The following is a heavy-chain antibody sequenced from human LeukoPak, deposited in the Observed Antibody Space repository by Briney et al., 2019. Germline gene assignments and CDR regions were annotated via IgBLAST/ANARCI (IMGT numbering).Heavy chain of an antibody. D-gene: IGHD3-22*01. J-gene: IGHJ4*02. V-gene: IGHV3-30*02. CDR1: GFTFSSYG. CDR2: IRYDGSNK. Sequence: GGSLRLSCAASGFTFSSYGMHWVRQAPGKGLEWVAFIRYDGSNKYYADSVKGRFTISRDNSKNTLYLQMNSLRAEDTAVYYCASGYDSSGYYFQFDYWGQGTLVTVSS. CDR3: ASGYDSSGYYFQFDY.